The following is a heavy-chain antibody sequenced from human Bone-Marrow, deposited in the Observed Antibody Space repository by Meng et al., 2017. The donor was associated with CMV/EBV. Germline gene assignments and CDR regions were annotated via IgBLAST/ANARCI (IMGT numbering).Heavy chain of an antibody. D-gene: IGHD6-13*01. CDR1: GFTFSRYA. CDR3: ATGGTAALDY. V-gene: IGHV3-23*01. CDR2: ISGSGDST. Sequence: GEYPKISCAASGFTFSRYAMGWVRQAPGKGLEWVSAISGSGDSTYYADSVKGRFTIPRDNSKNTLYLQKNSLRAEDTAVYYWATGGTAALDYWGQGTLVTVSS. J-gene: IGHJ4*02.